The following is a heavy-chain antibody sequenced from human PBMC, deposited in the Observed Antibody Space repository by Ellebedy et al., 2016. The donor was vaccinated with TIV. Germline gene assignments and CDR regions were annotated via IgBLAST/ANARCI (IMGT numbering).Heavy chain of an antibody. J-gene: IGHJ4*02. CDR1: GFTFSDYY. Sequence: PGGSLRLSCAASGFTFSDYYMSRIRQAPGKGLEWVSYITSSYTNYAESVKGRFTISRDNAKNSLYLQMNSLRAEDTAVYYCARRRGNYCHDYWGQGTLVTVSS. CDR2: ITSSYT. CDR3: ARRRGNYCHDY. V-gene: IGHV3-11*06. D-gene: IGHD1-7*01.